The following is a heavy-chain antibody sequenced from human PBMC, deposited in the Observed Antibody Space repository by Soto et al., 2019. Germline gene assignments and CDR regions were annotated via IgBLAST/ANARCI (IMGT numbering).Heavy chain of an antibody. CDR3: ARCLRRAAPSGFHP. J-gene: IGHJ5*02. D-gene: IGHD6-25*01. Sequence: ASVKVSCKASGYTFTSYAMHWVRQAPGQRLEWMGGINAGNGNTKYSQKFQGRVTITRDTSASTAYMELSSLRSEDTAVYYCARCLRRAAPSGFHPWGQGPLVTVSS. V-gene: IGHV1-3*01. CDR2: INAGNGNT. CDR1: GYTFTSYA.